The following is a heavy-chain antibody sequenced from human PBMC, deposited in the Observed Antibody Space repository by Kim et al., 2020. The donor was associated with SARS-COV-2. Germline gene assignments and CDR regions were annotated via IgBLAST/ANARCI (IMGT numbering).Heavy chain of an antibody. CDR1: GGSISSGGYY. Sequence: SETLSLTCTVSGGSISSGGYYWSWIRQRPGKGLEWIGYIYYSGSTYYNPSLKSRVTISVDTSKNQFSLKLSSVTAADTAVYYCARDKTSTFYYYDSSGQGGWFDPWGQGTLVTVSS. D-gene: IGHD3-22*01. J-gene: IGHJ5*02. CDR2: IYYSGST. V-gene: IGHV4-31*03. CDR3: ARDKTSTFYYYDSSGQGGWFDP.